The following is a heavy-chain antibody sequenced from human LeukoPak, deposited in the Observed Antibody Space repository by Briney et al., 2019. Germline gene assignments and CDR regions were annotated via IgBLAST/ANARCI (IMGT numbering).Heavy chain of an antibody. CDR3: ARDGAVDILTGYGAFDM. V-gene: IGHV4-4*02. J-gene: IGHJ3*02. D-gene: IGHD3-9*01. CDR1: GGSISSNNW. CDR2: IYHSGST. Sequence: SGTLSLTCAVSGGSISSNNWWSWVRQPPGKGLEWIGEIYHSGSTNYNPSLKSRVTISVDKSKNQFSLKLSSVTAADTAVYYCARDGAVDILTGYGAFDMWGQGTMVTVSS.